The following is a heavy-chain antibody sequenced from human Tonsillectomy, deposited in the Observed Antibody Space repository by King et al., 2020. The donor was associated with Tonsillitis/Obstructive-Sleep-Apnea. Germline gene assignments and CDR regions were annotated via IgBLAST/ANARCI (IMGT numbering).Heavy chain of an antibody. CDR3: ASPSFSRYCSSTSCPPFDP. J-gene: IGHJ5*02. CDR2: ISSSSSYT. D-gene: IGHD2-2*01. CDR1: GFTFSDYY. V-gene: IGHV3-11*06. Sequence: VQLVESGGGLVKPGGSLRLSCAASGFTFSDYYMSWIRQAPGKGLEWVSYISSSSSYTNYADSVKGRFTISRDNAKNSLYLQMNSLRAEDTAVYYCASPSFSRYCSSTSCPPFDPWGQGTLVTVSS.